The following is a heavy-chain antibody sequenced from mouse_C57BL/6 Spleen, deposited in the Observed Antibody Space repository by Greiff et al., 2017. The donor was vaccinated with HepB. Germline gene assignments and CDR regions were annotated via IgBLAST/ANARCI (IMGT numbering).Heavy chain of an antibody. CDR1: GYTFTDYY. CDR3: ARFFEGFAY. V-gene: IGHV1-19*01. J-gene: IGHJ3*01. CDR2: INPYNGGT. Sequence: VQLQQSGPVLVKPGASVKMSCKASGYTFTDYYMNWVKQSHGKSLEWIGVINPYNGGTSYNQKFKGKATLTVDKSSSTAYMELNSLTSEDSAVYYCARFFEGFAYWGQGTLVTVSA.